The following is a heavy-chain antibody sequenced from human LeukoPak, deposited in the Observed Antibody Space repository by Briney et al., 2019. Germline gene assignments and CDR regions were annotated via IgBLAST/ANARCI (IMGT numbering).Heavy chain of an antibody. CDR2: IYYSGST. CDR1: GGSISSSSYY. J-gene: IGHJ5*02. V-gene: IGHV4-39*01. D-gene: IGHD6-13*01. CDR3: ASRTRSSWPTPQWIWFDP. Sequence: KPSETLSLTCTVSGGSISSSSYYWGWIRQPPGKGLEWIGSIYYSGSTYYNPSLKSRVTISVDTSKNQFSLKLSSVTAADTAVYYCASRTRSSWPTPQWIWFDPWGQGTLVTVSS.